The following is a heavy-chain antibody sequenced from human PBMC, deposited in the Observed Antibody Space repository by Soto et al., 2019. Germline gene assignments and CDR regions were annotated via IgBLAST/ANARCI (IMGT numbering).Heavy chain of an antibody. J-gene: IGHJ4*02. CDR3: TRPSGSYLFYFDY. Sequence: SSETLSLTCTVSGGSISSSSYYWGWIRQPPGKGLEWIGSIYYSGGTYYNPSLKSRVTMSVDTSKNHFSLKLSSVTAADTAVYYCTRPSGSYLFYFDYWGQGTLVTVSS. V-gene: IGHV4-39*01. D-gene: IGHD1-26*01. CDR2: IYYSGGT. CDR1: GGSISSSSYY.